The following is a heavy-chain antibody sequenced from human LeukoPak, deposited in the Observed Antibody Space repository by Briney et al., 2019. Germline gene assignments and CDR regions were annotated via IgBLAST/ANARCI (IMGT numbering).Heavy chain of an antibody. CDR2: INPNSGGT. CDR1: GYTFTAYA. D-gene: IGHD3-10*01. Sequence: ASVKVSCKSSGYTFTAYAMHWVRQAPGQGLEWMGWINPNSGGTNYAQKFQGRVTMTRDTSISTAYMELSRLRSDDTAVYYCARTMVRPQGAFDIWGQGTMVTVSS. J-gene: IGHJ3*02. CDR3: ARTMVRPQGAFDI. V-gene: IGHV1-2*02.